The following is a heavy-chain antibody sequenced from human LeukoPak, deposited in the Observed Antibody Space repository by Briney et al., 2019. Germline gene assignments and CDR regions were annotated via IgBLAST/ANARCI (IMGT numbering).Heavy chain of an antibody. J-gene: IGHJ4*02. CDR1: GGSFSGYY. V-gene: IGHV4-34*01. CDR3: ARHKYWNYALYDY. D-gene: IGHD1-7*01. CDR2: INHSGST. Sequence: ASETLSLTCAVYGGSFSGYYWSWIRQPPGKGLEWIGEINHSGSTNYNPSLKSRVTISVDTSKNQFSLKLSSVTAADTAVYYCARHKYWNYALYDYWGQGTLVTVSS.